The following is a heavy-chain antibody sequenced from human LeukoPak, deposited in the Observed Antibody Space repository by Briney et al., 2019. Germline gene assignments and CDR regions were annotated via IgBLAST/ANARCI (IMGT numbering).Heavy chain of an antibody. CDR1: GGSFSGYY. Sequence: SETLSLTCAVYGGSFSGYYWSWIRQPPGKGLEWIGETNHSGSTNYNPSLKSRVTISVDTSKNQFSLKLSSVTAADTAVYYCARRSDYVWGSYRYNWFDPWGQGTLVTVSS. D-gene: IGHD3-16*02. J-gene: IGHJ5*02. CDR3: ARRSDYVWGSYRYNWFDP. CDR2: TNHSGST. V-gene: IGHV4-34*01.